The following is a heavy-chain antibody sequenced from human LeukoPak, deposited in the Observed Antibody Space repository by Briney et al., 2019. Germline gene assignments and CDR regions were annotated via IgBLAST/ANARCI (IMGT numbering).Heavy chain of an antibody. CDR1: GFTFSSYA. D-gene: IGHD3-10*02. Sequence: GGSLRLSCAASGFTFSSYAMSWVRQAPGKGLEWVSAISGSGGSTYYADSVKGRFTISRDNAKNSLYLQMNSLRAEDTAVYYCARDYITMFSDDWGQGTLVTVSS. J-gene: IGHJ4*02. CDR2: ISGSGGST. V-gene: IGHV3-23*01. CDR3: ARDYITMFSDD.